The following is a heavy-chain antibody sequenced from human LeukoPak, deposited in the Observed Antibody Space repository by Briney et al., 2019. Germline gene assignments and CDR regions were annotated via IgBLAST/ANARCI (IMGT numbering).Heavy chain of an antibody. J-gene: IGHJ4*02. V-gene: IGHV3-23*01. CDR2: ISGSGGST. CDR3: AKDAYYYNSSGPWGY. Sequence: GGSLRLSCAASGFTFSSYGMSWVRQAPGKGLEWVSAISGSGGSTYYADSVKGRFTISRDNSKNTLYLQMNRLRAEDTAVYYCAKDAYYYNSSGPWGYWGQGTLVTVSS. CDR1: GFTFSSYG. D-gene: IGHD3-22*01.